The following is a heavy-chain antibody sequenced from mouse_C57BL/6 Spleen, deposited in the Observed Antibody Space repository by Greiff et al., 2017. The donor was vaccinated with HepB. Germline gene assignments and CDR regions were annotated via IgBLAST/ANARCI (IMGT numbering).Heavy chain of an antibody. V-gene: IGHV1-50*01. CDR2: IDPSDSYT. CDR3: ARDPVVAHAMDY. J-gene: IGHJ4*01. D-gene: IGHD1-1*01. CDR1: GYTFTSYW. Sequence: VQLQQPGAELVKPGASVKLSCKASGYTFTSYWMQWVKQRPGQGLEWIGEIDPSDSYTNYNQKFKGKATLTVDTSSSTTYMQLNSLTSEDSAVYCCARDPVVAHAMDYWGQGTSVTVSS.